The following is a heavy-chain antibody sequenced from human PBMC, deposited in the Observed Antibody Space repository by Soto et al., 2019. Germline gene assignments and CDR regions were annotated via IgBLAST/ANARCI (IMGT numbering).Heavy chain of an antibody. CDR1: VCTFSTYW. D-gene: IGHD1-1*01. Sequence: PVGSLRLSCASSVCTFSTYWMHWVRQSPGKWLVWVSRLNSDGSTTNYADSVKGRFTISRDNARNTLYLQMNSLRAEDTAVYYCVRDGYPARVYGVEVLGQGTSVLVS. CDR3: VRDGYPARVYGVEV. J-gene: IGHJ6*01. V-gene: IGHV3-74*01. CDR2: LNSDGSTT.